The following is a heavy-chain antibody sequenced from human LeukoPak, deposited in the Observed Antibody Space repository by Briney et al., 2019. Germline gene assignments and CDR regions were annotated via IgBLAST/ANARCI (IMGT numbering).Heavy chain of an antibody. CDR1: GFTFSSYS. CDR2: ISGSAGST. CDR3: ANLRSEIDY. J-gene: IGHJ4*02. Sequence: PGGSLRLSCAASGFTFSSYSMNWVRQAPGKGLEWVSTISGSAGSTYYADSVKGRFTISRDNSKNTLYLQMNSLRPDDTAVYYCANLRSEIDYWGQGTLVTVSS. V-gene: IGHV3-23*01. D-gene: IGHD5-12*01.